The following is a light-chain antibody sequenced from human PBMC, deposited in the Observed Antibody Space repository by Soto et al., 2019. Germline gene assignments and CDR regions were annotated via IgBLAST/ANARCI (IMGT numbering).Light chain of an antibody. CDR1: QSISSS. Sequence: DIQMTQSPSSLSASVGDRVTITCRASQSISSSLNWYQQKPGKAPKLLIYAASSLPSGAPSRFSGSGSGTDFTLTISRLQPEDFANYYCQQSYSTPLTFGGVTKVDIK. CDR2: AAS. J-gene: IGKJ4*01. CDR3: QQSYSTPLT. V-gene: IGKV1-39*01.